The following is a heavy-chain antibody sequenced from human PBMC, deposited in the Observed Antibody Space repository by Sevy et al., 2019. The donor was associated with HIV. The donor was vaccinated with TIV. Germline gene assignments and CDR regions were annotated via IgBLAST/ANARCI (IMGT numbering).Heavy chain of an antibody. D-gene: IGHD2-15*01. CDR2: ISAHNGDT. J-gene: IGHJ4*02. CDR3: ARAYCSGGSCYSLAY. CDR1: GYTFTSYR. Sequence: ASVKVSCKASGYTFTSYRVSWVRQAPGQGLEWMGWISAHNGDTHYAQKFLGRVTMTTDTPTSTAYMDLRSLRSDDTAVYYCARAYCSGGSCYSLAYWGQGTLVTVSS. V-gene: IGHV1-18*01.